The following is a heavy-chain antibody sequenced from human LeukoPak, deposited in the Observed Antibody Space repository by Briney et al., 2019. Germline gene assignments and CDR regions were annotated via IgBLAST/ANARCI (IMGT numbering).Heavy chain of an antibody. D-gene: IGHD1-14*01. J-gene: IGHJ2*01. CDR3: ARGRGNPRGYFDL. Sequence: KPSETLSLTCTVSGYFISSGYYWGWIRQPPGKGLEWIGEINHSGSTNYNPSLKSRVTISVDTSKNQFSLKLSSVTAADTAVYYCARGRGNPRGYFDLWGRGTLVTVSS. V-gene: IGHV4-38-2*02. CDR2: INHSGST. CDR1: GYFISSGYY.